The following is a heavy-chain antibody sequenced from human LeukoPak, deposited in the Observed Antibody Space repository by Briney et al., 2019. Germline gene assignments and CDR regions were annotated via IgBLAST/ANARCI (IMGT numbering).Heavy chain of an antibody. Sequence: PSETLSLTCNFSVESIIMYYWSLIRQPPGKRLLWIVYVYYSGSTNYNPSLKSRVTMSIDTYKNQFFLELSSVTAADTAVYYCVRHTWFGTRHWFDPWGQGILVTVSS. CDR2: VYYSGST. J-gene: IGHJ5*02. CDR1: VESIIMYY. D-gene: IGHD3-10*01. V-gene: IGHV4-59*08. CDR3: VRHTWFGTRHWFDP.